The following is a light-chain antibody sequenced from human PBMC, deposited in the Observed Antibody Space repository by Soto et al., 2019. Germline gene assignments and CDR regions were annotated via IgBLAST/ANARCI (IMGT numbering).Light chain of an antibody. CDR2: GAS. CDR3: QQYDNLLT. V-gene: IGKV1-39*01. CDR1: QDISNS. J-gene: IGKJ4*01. Sequence: DIQMTQTPPSLSLSVGDRVTITCRASQDISNSLNWYQQKPGKSPRALIYGASSLESGVPSRFSGRGSGTDFTLSISSLQPEDFATYYCQQYDNLLTFGGGTKVEIK.